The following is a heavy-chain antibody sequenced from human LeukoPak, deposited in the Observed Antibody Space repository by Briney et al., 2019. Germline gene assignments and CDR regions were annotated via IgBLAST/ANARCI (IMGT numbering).Heavy chain of an antibody. CDR1: GFTLSSYG. Sequence: PGGSLRLSCAASGFTLSSYGMHWVRQASEKGLEWVGRIRSKANSYGTAYAASVKGRFTISRDDSKNTAYLQMNSLKTEDTAVYYCTRLIDLYDSSGYFLDWGQGTLVTVSS. CDR2: IRSKANSYGT. D-gene: IGHD3-22*01. V-gene: IGHV3-73*01. J-gene: IGHJ4*02. CDR3: TRLIDLYDSSGYFLD.